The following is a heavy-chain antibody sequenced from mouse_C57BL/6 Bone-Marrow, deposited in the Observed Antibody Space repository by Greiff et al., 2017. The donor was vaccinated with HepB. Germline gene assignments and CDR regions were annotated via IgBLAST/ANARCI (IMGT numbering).Heavy chain of an antibody. J-gene: IGHJ4*01. CDR3: TRKIYDYDDGYAMDY. Sequence: EVQLQQSGTVLARPGASVKMSCKTSGYTFTSYWMHWVKQRPGQGLEWIGAIYPGNSDTSYNQKFKGKAKLTAVTSASTAYMELSSLTNEDSAVYYCTRKIYDYDDGYAMDYWGQGTSVTVSS. CDR1: GYTFTSYW. D-gene: IGHD2-4*01. CDR2: IYPGNSDT. V-gene: IGHV1-5*01.